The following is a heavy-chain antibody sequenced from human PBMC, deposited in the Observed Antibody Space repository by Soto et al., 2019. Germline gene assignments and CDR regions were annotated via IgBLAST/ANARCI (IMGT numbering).Heavy chain of an antibody. J-gene: IGHJ4*02. CDR1: GFTFSSAW. V-gene: IGHV3-15*01. CDR2: IKSKTSVETT. Sequence: EVQLVESGGGFAEPGGSLRLSCAASGFTFSSAWFSWFRQAPGKGLEWIALIKSKTSVETTEYAAPVKVIITISRCDSDTPVYLHMSSLKPEDPAMFFCAADDAFHGSCEFYYWGQGTMVTVSS. CDR3: AADDAFHGSCEFYY. D-gene: IGHD3-10*01.